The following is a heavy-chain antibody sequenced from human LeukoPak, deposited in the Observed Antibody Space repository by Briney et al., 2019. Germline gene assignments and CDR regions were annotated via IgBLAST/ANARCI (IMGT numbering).Heavy chain of an antibody. V-gene: IGHV3-49*04. Sequence: GGSLRLSCTASGFTFGDYAMTWVRQAPGKGLEWVGFIRSQIYGGTPEYAASVKGRFTISRDDSEGVAYLQMNSLKTEDTAVYYCTRDQTPYYWGQGTLVTVTS. CDR2: IRSQIYGGTP. CDR1: GFTFGDYA. J-gene: IGHJ4*02. CDR3: TRDQTPYY.